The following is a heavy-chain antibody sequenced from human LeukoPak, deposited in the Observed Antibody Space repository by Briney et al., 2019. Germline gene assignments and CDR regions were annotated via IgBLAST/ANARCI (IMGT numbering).Heavy chain of an antibody. CDR1: GDSISTSNNY. D-gene: IGHD4-23*01. J-gene: IGHJ4*02. Sequence: SETLSLTCTVSGDSISTSNNYWGWVRQPPGERLEWLGSIYYSGRTYYNPSLKSRVTVSVDTSKNQFSLKLSSVTAADTAVYYCARVTGTVAPFTDYWGQGTLVTVSS. V-gene: IGHV4-39*01. CDR3: ARVTGTVAPFTDY. CDR2: IYYSGRT.